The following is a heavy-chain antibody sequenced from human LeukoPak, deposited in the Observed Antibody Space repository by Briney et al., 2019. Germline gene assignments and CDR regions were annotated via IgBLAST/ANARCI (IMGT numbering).Heavy chain of an antibody. V-gene: IGHV4-59*12. CDR2: TYYSGST. Sequence: SETLSLTCTVSGGSISSYYWGWIRPPPGEGVEWIGYTYYSGSTNYNPSLKSGVTISVGTSKNQFALKLSSVTAADTGVYYCARSSGTTGIYWYFDVWGPGTLVTVAS. J-gene: IGHJ2*01. CDR3: ARSSGTTGIYWYFDV. D-gene: IGHD1-1*01. CDR1: GGSISSYY.